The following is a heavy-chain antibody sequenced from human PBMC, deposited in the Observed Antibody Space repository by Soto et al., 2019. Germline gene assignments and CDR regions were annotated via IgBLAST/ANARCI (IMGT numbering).Heavy chain of an antibody. V-gene: IGHV3-33*01. D-gene: IGHD3-10*01. CDR3: ARDNNMVRGVIPSYYYRDV. J-gene: IGHJ6*03. CDR2: IWYDGSNK. CDR1: GFTFSSYG. Sequence: QVQLVESGGGVVQPGRSLRLSCAASGFTFSSYGMHWVRQAPGKGLEWVAVIWYDGSNKYYADSVKGRFTISRDNSKNTLYLQMNSLRAEDTAVYYCARDNNMVRGVIPSYYYRDVWGKGTTVTVSS.